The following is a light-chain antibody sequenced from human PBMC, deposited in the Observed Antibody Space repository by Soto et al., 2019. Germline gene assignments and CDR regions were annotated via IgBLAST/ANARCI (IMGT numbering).Light chain of an antibody. J-gene: IGKJ4*01. Sequence: IQMTQSPSSLSASVGDSVTITCRASQNIKTYLNWYQQKPGKAPKLLIYASSSLQSGVPSRFSGSGSGTDFTLTISSLQPEDFATYYCQQANSFPLTFGGGTKVDI. CDR1: QNIKTY. CDR2: ASS. V-gene: IGKV1-39*01. CDR3: QQANSFPLT.